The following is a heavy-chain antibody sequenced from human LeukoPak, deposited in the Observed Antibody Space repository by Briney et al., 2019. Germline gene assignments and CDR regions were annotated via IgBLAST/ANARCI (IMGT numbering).Heavy chain of an antibody. CDR2: IYYSGST. Sequence: SETLSLTCTVSGGSSSSGDHYWNWIRQPPGKGLEWNGYIYYSGSTYYNPSLKSRVTISVDTSKNQFSLKLSSVTAAATAVYYCATPPGDFWSGYLYWGQGTLVTVSS. D-gene: IGHD3-3*01. CDR3: ATPPGDFWSGYLY. J-gene: IGHJ4*02. CDR1: GGSSSSGDHY. V-gene: IGHV4-30-4*01.